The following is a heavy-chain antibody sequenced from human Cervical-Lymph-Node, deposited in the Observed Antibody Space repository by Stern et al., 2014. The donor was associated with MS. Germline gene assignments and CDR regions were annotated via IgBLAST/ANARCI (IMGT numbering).Heavy chain of an antibody. J-gene: IGHJ6*02. D-gene: IGHD7-27*01. Sequence: MQLVESGAEVKKPGASVTVSCTASGYAFNSYYLHWVRQAPGQGLEWMGWINPNSGGTAYAPRFHGRVSMTRDTSIITAYMELTGLTSDDTAVYYCARGPNEHWGGHYHSNGLDVWGLGTTVTVSS. CDR3: ARGPNEHWGGHYHSNGLDV. CDR2: INPNSGGT. V-gene: IGHV1-2*02. CDR1: GYAFNSYY.